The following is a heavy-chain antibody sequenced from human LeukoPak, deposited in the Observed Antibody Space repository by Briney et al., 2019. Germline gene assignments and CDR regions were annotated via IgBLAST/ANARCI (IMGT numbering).Heavy chain of an antibody. CDR2: ISAYNGNT. CDR1: GYTFTSYV. D-gene: IGHD1-7*01. Sequence: GASVKVSCKASGYTFTSYVISWVRQAPGQGLEWMGWISAYNGNTNYAQKLQGRVTMTTDTSTSTAYMELRSLRSDDTAVYYCARSMPMLTGTTGPKYYFDYWGQGTLVTVSS. V-gene: IGHV1-18*01. CDR3: ARSMPMLTGTTGPKYYFDY. J-gene: IGHJ4*02.